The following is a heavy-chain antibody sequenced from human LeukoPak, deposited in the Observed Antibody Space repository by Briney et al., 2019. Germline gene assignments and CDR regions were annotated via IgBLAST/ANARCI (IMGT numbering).Heavy chain of an antibody. J-gene: IGHJ4*02. V-gene: IGHV3-48*02. CDR2: ISSSSSTI. CDR3: ARDGVYSGGYDFDY. CDR1: GFTFSGST. D-gene: IGHD1-26*01. Sequence: HSGGSLKLSCAASGFTFSGSTVHWVRQAPGKGLEWVSYISSSSSTIYYADSVKGRFTISRDNAKNSLYLQMNSLRDEDTAVYYCARDGVYSGGYDFDYWGQGTLVTVSS.